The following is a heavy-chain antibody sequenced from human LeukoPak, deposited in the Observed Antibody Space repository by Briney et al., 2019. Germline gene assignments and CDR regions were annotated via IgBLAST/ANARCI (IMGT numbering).Heavy chain of an antibody. V-gene: IGHV3-15*01. CDR1: AFTLKNAW. Sequence: GGSLRLSCSASAFTLKNAWMLWLRQARGKALEGFGRIKSKSDGGATDYAAPVKGRLTISTDDSKNTLYLQMNSLKTEATAVYYCSTAPAAVDYWGQGQLVTVSS. J-gene: IGHJ4*02. CDR3: STAPAAVDY. CDR2: IKSKSDGGAT. D-gene: IGHD6-25*01.